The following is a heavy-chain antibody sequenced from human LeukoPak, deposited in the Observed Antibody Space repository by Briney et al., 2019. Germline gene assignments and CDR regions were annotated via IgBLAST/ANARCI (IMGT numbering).Heavy chain of an antibody. CDR1: GGTFSSYA. J-gene: IGHJ3*02. Sequence: ASVKVSCKASGGTFSSYAISWVRQAPGQGLEWMGGIISIFGTANYAQKFQGRVTITTDESTSTAYMELSSLRSEDTAVYYCARWSRSNYYDSSGSGAFDIWGQGTMVTVSS. CDR3: ARWSRSNYYDSSGSGAFDI. D-gene: IGHD3-22*01. CDR2: IISIFGTA. V-gene: IGHV1-69*05.